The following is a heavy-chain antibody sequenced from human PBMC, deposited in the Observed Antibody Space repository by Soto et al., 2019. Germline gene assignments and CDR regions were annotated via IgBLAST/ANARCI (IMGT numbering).Heavy chain of an antibody. CDR2: ISYSGST. D-gene: IGHD4-17*01. V-gene: IGHV4-39*01. CDR1: GGSISSSSYY. CDR3: ARHPMTTVSNAIFQL. Sequence: QLQLQESGPGLVKPSATLSLTCTVSGGSISSSSYYCGWIRQPPGKALEWIGSISYSGSTYYNPSLKRRVTISVYTSKYQFSLKLSSVTAADTAVYYCARHPMTTVSNAIFQLWGQGTLVTVSS. J-gene: IGHJ1*01.